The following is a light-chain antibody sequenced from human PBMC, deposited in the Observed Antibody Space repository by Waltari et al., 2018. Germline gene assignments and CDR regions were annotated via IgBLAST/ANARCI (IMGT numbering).Light chain of an antibody. J-gene: IGLJ1*01. CDR3: QSYDSSLSSYV. Sequence: QSVLTQAPSVSGAPGQRVTISCTGSSSNIGAGYDVHWYQQLPGTAPKLLIYGKNNRPSGGPARFSGSKAGTSAYLAITGLQAEDEADYYCQSYDSSLSSYVFGTGTKVTVL. CDR2: GKN. V-gene: IGLV1-40*01. CDR1: SSNIGAGYD.